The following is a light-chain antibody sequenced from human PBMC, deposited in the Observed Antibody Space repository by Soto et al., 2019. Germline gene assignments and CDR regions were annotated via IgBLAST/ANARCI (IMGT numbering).Light chain of an antibody. Sequence: QAVVTQETSMSVSPGGTVTLTCGSSTGTVTSGHYPYWFQQKPGQAPTTLIYSTTNKHSWTPARFSGSLLGGKAALTLSGVQPEDEAGYYCLLYYGGSYVFGAGTKLTVL. J-gene: IGLJ1*01. V-gene: IGLV7-43*01. CDR3: LLYYGGSYV. CDR2: STT. CDR1: TGTVTSGHY.